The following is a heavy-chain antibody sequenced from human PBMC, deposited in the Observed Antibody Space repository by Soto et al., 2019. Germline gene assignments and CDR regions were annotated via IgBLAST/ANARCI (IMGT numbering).Heavy chain of an antibody. CDR2: IYHSGST. Sequence: SETLSLTCSVSGGSISSSNWWSCVRQPPGKGLEWIGEIYHSGSTNYNPSLKSRVTISVDKSKNQFSLKLSSVTAADTAVYYCARERADYDILTGLSDYYYYGMDVWGQGTTVTVSS. J-gene: IGHJ6*02. V-gene: IGHV4-4*02. CDR3: ARERADYDILTGLSDYYYYGMDV. D-gene: IGHD3-9*01. CDR1: GGSISSSNW.